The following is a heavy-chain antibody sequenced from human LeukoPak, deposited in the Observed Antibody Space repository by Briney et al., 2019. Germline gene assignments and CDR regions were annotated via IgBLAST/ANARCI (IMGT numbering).Heavy chain of an antibody. Sequence: SETLSLTCIVSGGSISDHYRSWIRQSARKGLEVIGRIYSNGNANYNPSLKSRVTMSVAASEKQFSLRLSSVTAADTAVYYCARDLYSSSWYSWFDPWGQGTLVTVSS. J-gene: IGHJ5*02. CDR2: IYSNGNA. CDR3: ARDLYSSSWYSWFDP. CDR1: GGSISDHY. V-gene: IGHV4-4*07. D-gene: IGHD6-13*01.